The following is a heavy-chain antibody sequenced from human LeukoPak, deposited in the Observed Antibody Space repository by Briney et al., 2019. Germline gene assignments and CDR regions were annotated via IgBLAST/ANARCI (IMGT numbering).Heavy chain of an antibody. J-gene: IGHJ3*02. CDR3: ARSAIDAFDI. CDR2: IYNSGGT. V-gene: IGHV4-59*08. CDR1: GGSISSYY. Sequence: SETLSLTCTVSGGSISSYYWIWIRQPPGKGLECIGYIYNSGGTNYNPSLKSRVSISVDTSKNQFSLKLSSVTAADTAVYYCARSAIDAFDIWGQGTMVTVSS. D-gene: IGHD6-25*01.